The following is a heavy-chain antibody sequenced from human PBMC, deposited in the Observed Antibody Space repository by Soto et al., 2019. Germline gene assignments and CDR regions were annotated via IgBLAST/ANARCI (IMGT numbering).Heavy chain of an antibody. D-gene: IGHD6-25*01. CDR2: IYYSGST. Sequence: XWTLALALTVSRGSMSSSATAWACIRPPPGKGLEWIANIYYSGSTFYNPSLKSRVTISLDTSKNQFSLKLRSVTAADTAVYHCARNEAGWYFDSWGQGTLVTVSS. J-gene: IGHJ4*02. CDR1: RGSMSSSATA. V-gene: IGHV4-39*01. CDR3: ARNEAGWYFDS.